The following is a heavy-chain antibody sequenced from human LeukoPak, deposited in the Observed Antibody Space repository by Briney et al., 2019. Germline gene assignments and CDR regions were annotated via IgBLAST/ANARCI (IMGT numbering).Heavy chain of an antibody. CDR2: ISSSSSYI. V-gene: IGHV3-21*04. J-gene: IGHJ4*02. CDR3: AKDGRSITPGL. Sequence: SGGSLRLSCAASGFTFSSYSMNWVRQAPGKGLEWVSSISSSSSYIYYADSVKGRFTISRDNSKNTLFLQMNSLRAEDTAVYYCAKDGRSITPGLWGLGTLVTVSS. CDR1: GFTFSSYS. D-gene: IGHD3-10*01.